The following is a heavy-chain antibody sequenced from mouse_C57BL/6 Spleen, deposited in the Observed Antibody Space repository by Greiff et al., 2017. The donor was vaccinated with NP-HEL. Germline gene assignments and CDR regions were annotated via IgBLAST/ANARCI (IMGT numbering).Heavy chain of an antibody. D-gene: IGHD2-3*01. J-gene: IGHJ2*01. CDR1: GFTFSSYG. V-gene: IGHV5-6*01. CDR3: ARLYDGYYFDY. Sequence: EVKLMESGGDLVKPGGSLKLSCAASGFTFSSYGMSWVRQTPDKRLEWVATISSGGSYTYYPDSVKGRFTISRDNAKNTLYLQMSSLKSEDTAMYYCARLYDGYYFDYWGQGTTLTVSS. CDR2: ISSGGSYT.